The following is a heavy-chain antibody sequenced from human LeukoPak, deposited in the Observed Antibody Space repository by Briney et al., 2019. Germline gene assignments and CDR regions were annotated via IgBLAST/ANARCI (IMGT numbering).Heavy chain of an antibody. V-gene: IGHV1-18*01. D-gene: IGHD3-22*01. J-gene: IGHJ3*02. CDR1: GYTFTSYG. CDR2: ISAYNGNT. Sequence: ASVKVSCKASGYTFTSYGISWVRQAPGQGLEWMGWISAYNGNTSYAQKLQGRVTMTTDTSTSTAYMELRSLRSDDTAVYYCAREPRGSYYDSSGYSEDAFDIWGQGTMVTVSS. CDR3: AREPRGSYYDSSGYSEDAFDI.